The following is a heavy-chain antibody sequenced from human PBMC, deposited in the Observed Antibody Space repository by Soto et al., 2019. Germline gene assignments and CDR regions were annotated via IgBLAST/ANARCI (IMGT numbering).Heavy chain of an antibody. CDR1: AYTFTDYY. Sequence: GASVKVSCMASAYTFTDYYIHWVRQAPGQGLEWMGWINPNSGGSYFAQKFLGRVTMTRDTSITTAYMELSRLRSDDTAVYYCARALPEIRMMEGGSFDPWGQGTVVTVSS. CDR3: ARALPEIRMMEGGSFDP. CDR2: INPNSGGS. V-gene: IGHV1-2*02. J-gene: IGHJ5*02. D-gene: IGHD1-1*01.